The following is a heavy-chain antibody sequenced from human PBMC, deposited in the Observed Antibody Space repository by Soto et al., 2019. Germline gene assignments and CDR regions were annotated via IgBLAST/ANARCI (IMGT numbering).Heavy chain of an antibody. V-gene: IGHV1-69*13. Sequence: SVKVSCKASGGTFSSYAISWVRQAPGQGLEWMGGIIPIFGTANYAQKFQGRVTITADESTSTAYMELSSLRSEDTAVYYCARNDGTLGYCSGGSCYTKYYYYYGMDVWGQGTTVTVSS. J-gene: IGHJ6*02. CDR2: IIPIFGTA. CDR3: ARNDGTLGYCSGGSCYTKYYYYYGMDV. D-gene: IGHD2-15*01. CDR1: GGTFSSYA.